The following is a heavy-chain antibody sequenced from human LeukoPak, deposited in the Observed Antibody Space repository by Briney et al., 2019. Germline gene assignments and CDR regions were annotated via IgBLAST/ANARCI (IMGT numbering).Heavy chain of an antibody. CDR1: GFTFSSYG. Sequence: GGSPRLSCAASGFTFSSYGMHWVRQAPGKGLEWVAVIWYDGSNKYYADSVKGRFTISRDNSKNTLYLQMNSLRAEDTAVYYCAKEGWLQFLDYWGQGTLVTVSS. V-gene: IGHV3-33*06. CDR3: AKEGWLQFLDY. CDR2: IWYDGSNK. D-gene: IGHD5-24*01. J-gene: IGHJ4*02.